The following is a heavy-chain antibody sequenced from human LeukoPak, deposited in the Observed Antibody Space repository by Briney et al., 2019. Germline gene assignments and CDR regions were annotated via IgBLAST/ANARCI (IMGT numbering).Heavy chain of an antibody. D-gene: IGHD5/OR15-5a*01. V-gene: IGHV4-39*01. CDR3: ARRVSDYYYYYIDV. J-gene: IGHJ6*03. CDR2: IYYSETT. CDR1: GGSISSTAYY. Sequence: NPSETLSLTCTVSGGSISSTAYYWDWIRQPPGKGLERIGSIYYSETTYYNSSLKSRFTISLNPSKNPFSLRLTSVTAADTAVYYCARRVSDYYYYYIDVWGKGATVTVSS.